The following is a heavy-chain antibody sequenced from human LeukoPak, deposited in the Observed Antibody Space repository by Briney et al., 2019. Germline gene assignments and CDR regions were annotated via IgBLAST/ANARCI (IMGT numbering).Heavy chain of an antibody. J-gene: IGHJ4*02. D-gene: IGHD6-19*01. CDR3: ARDQKAAGSGWSLAFDY. V-gene: IGHV3-30-3*01. CDR2: ISYDGSNK. Sequence: PGGSLRLSCAASGFTFSSYAMRWVRQAPGKGLEWVAVISYDGSNKYYADSVKGRFTISRDNSKNTLYLQMNSLRAEDTAVYYCARDQKAAGSGWSLAFDYWGQGTLVTVSS. CDR1: GFTFSSYA.